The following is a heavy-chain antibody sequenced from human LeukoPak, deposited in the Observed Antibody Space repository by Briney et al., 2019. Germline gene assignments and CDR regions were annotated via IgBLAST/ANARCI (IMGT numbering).Heavy chain of an antibody. CDR3: ARLRGAMTPVTSDFDY. CDR2: IYYSGST. CDR1: GGSISSHYY. D-gene: IGHD4-17*01. V-gene: IGHV4-38-2*02. J-gene: IGHJ4*02. Sequence: SETLSLTCTVSGGSISSHYYWIWIRQPPGKGLEWIGSIYYSGSTYYNPSLKSRVTISVDTSKNQFSLNLSSVTAADTAVYYCARLRGAMTPVTSDFDYWGQGTLVTVSS.